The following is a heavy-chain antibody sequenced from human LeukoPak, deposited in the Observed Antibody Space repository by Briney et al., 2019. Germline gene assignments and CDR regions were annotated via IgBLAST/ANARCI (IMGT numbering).Heavy chain of an antibody. CDR3: ARDRGYSSDY. CDR2: IRSDGTT. V-gene: IGHV3-74*01. D-gene: IGHD4-23*01. Sequence: GGSLRLSCAASGFTFSPYWMHWVRQAPGKGLVWVSCIRSDGTTTYADPVKGRFTISRDNAKNTLYLQMNSLRAEDTAVYYCARDRGYSSDYWGQGTLVTVSS. J-gene: IGHJ4*02. CDR1: GFTFSPYW.